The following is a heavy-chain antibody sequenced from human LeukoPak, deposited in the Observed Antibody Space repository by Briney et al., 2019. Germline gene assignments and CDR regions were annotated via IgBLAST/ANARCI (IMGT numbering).Heavy chain of an antibody. CDR1: GYTLTELS. CDR2: FDPEDGET. D-gene: IGHD3-22*01. J-gene: IGHJ1*01. CDR3: ATAYDSSGYYYLYFQH. V-gene: IGHV1-24*01. Sequence: GASVKVSCKVSGYTLTELSMHWVRQAPGKGLECMGGFDPEDGETIYAQKFQGRVTMTEDTSTDTAYMELSSLRSEDTAVYYCATAYDSSGYYYLYFQHWGQGTLVTVSS.